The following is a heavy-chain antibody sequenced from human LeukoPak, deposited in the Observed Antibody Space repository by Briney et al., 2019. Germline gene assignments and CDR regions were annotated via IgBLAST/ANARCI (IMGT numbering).Heavy chain of an antibody. V-gene: IGHV3-11*01. J-gene: IGHJ6*02. CDR2: ISSSGSTI. Sequence: PGGSLRLSCAASGFTFSDYYMSWIRQAPGKGLEWVSYISSSGSTIYYADSVKGRFTISRDNAKNSLYLQMNSLRAEDTAVYYCARPSYPDEYYYYYGMDVWGQGTTVTVSS. D-gene: IGHD1-14*01. CDR3: ARPSYPDEYYYYYGMDV. CDR1: GFTFSDYY.